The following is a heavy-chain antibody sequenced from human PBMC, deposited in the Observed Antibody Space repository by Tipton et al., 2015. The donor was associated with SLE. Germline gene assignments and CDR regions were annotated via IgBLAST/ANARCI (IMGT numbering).Heavy chain of an antibody. V-gene: IGHV4-38-2*02. CDR1: SYSIASGFY. Sequence: GLVKPSETLSIICSVSSYSIASGFYWGWIRQPPGKGLEWIGSIFHSGPTYYNPSLRSRLTISADTSKNQISLRLTSVTAADTAVYYCARQSVESTPYFYYMGVWGKGTTVTVSS. CDR3: ARQSVESTPYFYYMGV. D-gene: IGHD2-15*01. CDR2: IFHSGPT. J-gene: IGHJ6*03.